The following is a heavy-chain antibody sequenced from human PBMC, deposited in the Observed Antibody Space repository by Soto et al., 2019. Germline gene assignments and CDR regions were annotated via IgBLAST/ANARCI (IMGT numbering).Heavy chain of an antibody. CDR2: IKQDGSEK. CDR3: ARDQDDLSDAFDI. D-gene: IGHD3-3*01. V-gene: IGHV3-7*01. J-gene: IGHJ3*02. Sequence: EVHLVESGGGLVQPGGSLRLSCAASGITFSNYWMTWVRQAPGKGLEWVANIKQDGSEKYYVDSVKGRFTISRDNAKNSLYLQMNSLRAEDTAVYYCARDQDDLSDAFDIWGQGTMVTVSS. CDR1: GITFSNYW.